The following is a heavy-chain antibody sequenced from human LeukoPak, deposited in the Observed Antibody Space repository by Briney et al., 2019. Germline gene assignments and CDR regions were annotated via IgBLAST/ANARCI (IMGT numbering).Heavy chain of an antibody. V-gene: IGHV4-30-2*01. D-gene: IGHD3/OR15-3a*01. J-gene: IGHJ4*02. CDR3: ASGLPPRY. CDR2: IYHTGST. Sequence: SQTLSLTCAVSGGSISSVGYSWHLFRQPPGKGLEWIGYIYHTGSTYYNPSLKSRATISVDRSKNQFSLKLTSVTAADTAVYYCASGLPPRYWGQGTLVTVSS. CDR1: GGSISSVGYS.